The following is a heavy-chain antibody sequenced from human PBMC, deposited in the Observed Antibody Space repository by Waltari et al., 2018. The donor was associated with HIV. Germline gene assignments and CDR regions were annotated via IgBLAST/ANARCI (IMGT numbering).Heavy chain of an antibody. V-gene: IGHV3-7*01. D-gene: IGHD3-22*01. Sequence: EVQLVESGGGLVQPGGSLRLSCAASGFTFSRSWRSWVRTAPGKGLEWVANIKQDGSEKYYVDSVKGRFTISRDNAKNSLYLQMNSLRAEDTAVYYCARSPYYYDSSGYYLFYFDYWGQGTLVTVSS. CDR2: IKQDGSEK. CDR3: ARSPYYYDSSGYYLFYFDY. CDR1: GFTFSRSW. J-gene: IGHJ4*02.